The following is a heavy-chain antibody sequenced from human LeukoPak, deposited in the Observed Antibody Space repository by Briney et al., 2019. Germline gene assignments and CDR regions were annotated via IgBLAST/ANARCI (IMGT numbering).Heavy chain of an antibody. J-gene: IGHJ4*02. CDR3: ARLYNGKRPPDY. CDR1: GGSISSGDYY. CDR2: IYYSGST. V-gene: IGHV4-30-4*08. D-gene: IGHD1-14*01. Sequence: SETLSLTCTVSGGSISSGDYYWSWLRQPPGKGLEWVGYIYYSGSTYYNPSLKSRVTISVDTSKNQFSLKLSSVTAADTAVYYCARLYNGKRPPDYWGQGTLVTVPS.